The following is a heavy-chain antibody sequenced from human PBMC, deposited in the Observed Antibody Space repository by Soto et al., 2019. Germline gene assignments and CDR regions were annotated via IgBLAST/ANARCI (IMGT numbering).Heavy chain of an antibody. CDR1: GGSISSYY. CDR2: IYYSGST. Sequence: TSETLSLTCTVSGGSISSYYWSWIRQPPGKGLEWIGYIYYSGSTNYNPSLKSRVTISVDTSKNQFSLKLSSVTAADTAVYYCARPPKKTYYVFGTDYNHTMDVGGKGTRFTFS. J-gene: IGHJ6*03. D-gene: IGHD3-3*01. V-gene: IGHV4-59*01. CDR3: ARPPKKTYYVFGTDYNHTMDV.